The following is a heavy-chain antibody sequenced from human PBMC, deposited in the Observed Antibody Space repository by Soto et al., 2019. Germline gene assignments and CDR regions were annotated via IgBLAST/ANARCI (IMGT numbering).Heavy chain of an antibody. Sequence: SETLSLTCAVYGGSFSGYYWSWIRQPPGKGLEWIGEINHSGSTNYNPSLKSRVTISVDTSKNQFSLKLSSVTAADTAVYYCARVSGDYYYYYYGMDVWGQGTTVTVSS. CDR1: GGSFSGYY. CDR2: INHSGST. V-gene: IGHV4-34*01. J-gene: IGHJ6*02. CDR3: ARVSGDYYYYYYGMDV. D-gene: IGHD2-21*01.